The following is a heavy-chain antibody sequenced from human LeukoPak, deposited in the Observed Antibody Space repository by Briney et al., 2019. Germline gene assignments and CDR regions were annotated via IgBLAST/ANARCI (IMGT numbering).Heavy chain of an antibody. CDR1: GYTFTSYD. CDR3: VRGRAPYYDFWSGYDKNWFDP. V-gene: IGHV1-8*01. CDR2: MNPNSGNT. D-gene: IGHD3-3*01. J-gene: IGHJ5*02. Sequence: ASVKVSCKASGYTFTSYDINWVRQATGQGLEWMGWMNPNSGNTGYAQKFQGRVTMTRNTSMSTAYMELSSLRSEDTAVYYCVRGRAPYYDFWSGYDKNWFDPWGQGTLVTVSS.